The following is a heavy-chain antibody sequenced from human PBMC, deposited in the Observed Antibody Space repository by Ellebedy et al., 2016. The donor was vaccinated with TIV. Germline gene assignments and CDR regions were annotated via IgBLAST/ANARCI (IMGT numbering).Heavy chain of an antibody. J-gene: IGHJ4*02. D-gene: IGHD3-22*01. CDR2: ISKSDTT. V-gene: IGHV3-48*01. CDR3: ARDAMIWIFDS. Sequence: GESLKISCAASGFTFNSYSMNLVRLAPGKGLEWISYISKSDTTYYADSVRGRFTISRDNAKRSLYLQMNSLRLEDTAVYYCARDAMIWIFDSWGQGTLVTVSS. CDR1: GFTFNSYS.